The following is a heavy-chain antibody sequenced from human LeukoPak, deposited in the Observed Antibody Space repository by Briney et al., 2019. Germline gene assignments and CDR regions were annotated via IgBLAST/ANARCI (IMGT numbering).Heavy chain of an antibody. CDR3: ARGRVSSSSWYSTYYYYFYMDV. Sequence: PSETLSLTCAVYGGSFSGYYWSWIRQPPGKGLEWIGEINHSGSTNYNPSLKSRVTISVDTSKNQFSLELSSVTAADTAVYFCARGRVSSSSWYSTYYYYFYMDVWGKGTTVTVSS. D-gene: IGHD6-13*01. V-gene: IGHV4-34*01. J-gene: IGHJ6*03. CDR1: GGSFSGYY. CDR2: INHSGST.